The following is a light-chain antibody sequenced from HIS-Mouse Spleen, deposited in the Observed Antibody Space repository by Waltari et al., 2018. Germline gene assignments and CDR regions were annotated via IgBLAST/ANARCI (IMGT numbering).Light chain of an antibody. Sequence: SYELPQPPSVSVSQRQTARITCSGDALPKTYADLYQQKSGQAPVLVIYEDSKRPSGIPERFSGSSSGTMATLTISGAQVEDEADYYCYSTDSSGNHRVFGGGTKLTVL. V-gene: IGLV3-10*01. CDR2: EDS. CDR1: ALPKTY. CDR3: YSTDSSGNHRV. J-gene: IGLJ2*01.